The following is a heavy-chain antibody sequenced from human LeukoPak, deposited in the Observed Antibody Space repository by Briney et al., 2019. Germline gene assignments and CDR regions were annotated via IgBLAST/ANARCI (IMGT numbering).Heavy chain of an antibody. CDR3: ARAYCSSTSCYTFGDV. CDR1: GYTFTSYG. Sequence: GASVKVSCKASGYTFTSYGISWVRQAPGQGLEWMGWISAYNGNTNYAQKPQGRVTMTTDTSTSTAYMELRSLRSDDTAVYYCARAYCSSTSCYTFGDVWGKGTTVTVSS. D-gene: IGHD2-2*02. CDR2: ISAYNGNT. J-gene: IGHJ6*04. V-gene: IGHV1-18*01.